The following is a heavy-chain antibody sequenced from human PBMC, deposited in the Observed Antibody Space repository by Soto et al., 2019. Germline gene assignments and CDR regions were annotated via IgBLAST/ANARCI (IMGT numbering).Heavy chain of an antibody. CDR1: GFAFNRFG. D-gene: IGHD6-13*01. V-gene: IGHV3-33*01. Sequence: QVQLVESGGGVVRPGRSLRLSCAASGFAFNRFGVHWVRQAPGKGLEWVAVIWYDESNKFYADSVKGRFSISRDNSKNSLYLQMDSVRAEDTAVYYCVRDDGVAAAGPYYYYAMDVWGQATTVIVS. J-gene: IGHJ6*02. CDR2: IWYDESNK. CDR3: VRDDGVAAAGPYYYYAMDV.